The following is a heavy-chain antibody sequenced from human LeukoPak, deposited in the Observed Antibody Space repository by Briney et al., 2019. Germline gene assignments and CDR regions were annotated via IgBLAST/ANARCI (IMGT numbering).Heavy chain of an antibody. CDR3: ARVSPYYYGAGPYYVIY. CDR2: ISSPGTSI. CDR1: GFTFSDYY. D-gene: IGHD3-10*01. Sequence: PGGSLRLSCAASGFTFSDYYMSWIRQAPGKGLEWVSYISSPGTSIFYADSVKGRFTVSRDNTKNSLFLQMNSLRVEDTAVYYCARVSPYYYGAGPYYVIYWGQETLVTVSS. J-gene: IGHJ4*02. V-gene: IGHV3-11*01.